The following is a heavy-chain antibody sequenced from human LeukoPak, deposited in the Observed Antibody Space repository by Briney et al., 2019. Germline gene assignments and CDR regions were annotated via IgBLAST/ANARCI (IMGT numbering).Heavy chain of an antibody. Sequence: RAGGSLRLSCAASGFTFSNYWMHWVRQAPGKGPVWVSRINSDGINTSYADSVKGRFTISRDNAKNTLNLQMNSLRAEDTAVYYCARDLGQYYDTSDNWFDPWGQGTLVTVSS. V-gene: IGHV3-74*01. CDR1: GFTFSNYW. CDR2: INSDGINT. D-gene: IGHD3-22*01. J-gene: IGHJ5*02. CDR3: ARDLGQYYDTSDNWFDP.